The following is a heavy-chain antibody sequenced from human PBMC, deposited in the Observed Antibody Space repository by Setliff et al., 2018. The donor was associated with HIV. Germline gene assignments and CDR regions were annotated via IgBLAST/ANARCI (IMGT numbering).Heavy chain of an antibody. Sequence: ASVKVSCKASGYTFTDDYMHWVQQAPGKGLEWMGRVDPENNKTIYTEKFQGRVSMTADTSTDTAYMELSSLRSEDTAVYYCARGSCSGCYLSDYWGLGTLVTVSS. D-gene: IGHD6-19*01. CDR2: VDPENNKT. CDR1: GYTFTDDY. J-gene: IGHJ4*02. CDR3: ARGSCSGCYLSDY. V-gene: IGHV1-69-2*01.